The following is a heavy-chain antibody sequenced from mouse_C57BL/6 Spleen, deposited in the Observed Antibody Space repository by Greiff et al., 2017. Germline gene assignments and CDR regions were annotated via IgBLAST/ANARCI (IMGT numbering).Heavy chain of an antibody. Sequence: EVQLQQSGPELVKPGASVKISCKASGYTFTDYYMNWVKQSHGKSLEWIGDINPNNGGTSYNQKFKGKATLTVDKSSSTAYMELRSLTSEDSAVYYCARGPTSRYFDYWGQGTTLTVSS. CDR2: INPNNGGT. CDR1: GYTFTDYY. CDR3: ARGPTSRYFDY. J-gene: IGHJ2*01. V-gene: IGHV1-26*01. D-gene: IGHD2-10*01.